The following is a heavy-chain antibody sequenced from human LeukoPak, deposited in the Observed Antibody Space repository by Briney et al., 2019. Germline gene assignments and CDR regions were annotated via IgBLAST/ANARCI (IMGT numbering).Heavy chain of an antibody. D-gene: IGHD2-2*01. CDR1: GYTFTSYA. Sequence: ASVKVSCKASGYTFTSYAMHWVRQAPGQRLEWMGWINAGNGNTKYSQKFQGRVTITRDTSARTAYMELSSLRSEERAVYYCAREGGGYCSSTSCYAAGFDPWAREPWSPSPQ. J-gene: IGHJ5*02. CDR3: AREGGGYCSSTSCYAAGFDP. V-gene: IGHV1-3*01. CDR2: INAGNGNT.